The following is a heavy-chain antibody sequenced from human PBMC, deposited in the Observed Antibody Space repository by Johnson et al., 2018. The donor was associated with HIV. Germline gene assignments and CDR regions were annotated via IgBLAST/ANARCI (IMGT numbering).Heavy chain of an antibody. V-gene: IGHV3-15*01. CDR1: GFTFSNAW. J-gene: IGHJ3*02. CDR2: IKSKTDGGTT. Sequence: VQLVESGRGLVKPGGSLRLSCAASGFTFSNAWMSWVRQAPGKGLEWVGRIKSKTDGGTTDYAAPVKGRFTISRDDSKNTLYLQMNSLKTEDTAVYYCTTDREYCSGGSCYLNAFDIWGQGTMVTVSS. CDR3: TTDREYCSGGSCYLNAFDI. D-gene: IGHD2-15*01.